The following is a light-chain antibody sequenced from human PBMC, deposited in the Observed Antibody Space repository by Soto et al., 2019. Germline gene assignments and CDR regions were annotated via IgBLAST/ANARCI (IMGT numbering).Light chain of an antibody. CDR3: QQYNSYPLT. Sequence: DIQMTQSPSTLSASVGDRVTITCRASQSIIAGLPCNQQKPGKAPKLLIYDASSLESGVPSRFSGSGSGTEFTLTISSLQPDDFATYYCQQYNSYPLTFGGGTKVDIK. V-gene: IGKV1-5*01. J-gene: IGKJ4*01. CDR2: DAS. CDR1: QSIIAG.